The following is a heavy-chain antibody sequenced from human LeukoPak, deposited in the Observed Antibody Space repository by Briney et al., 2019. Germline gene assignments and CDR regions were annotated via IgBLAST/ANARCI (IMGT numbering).Heavy chain of an antibody. Sequence: GASVTVSCTASGYTFTNYGISWERQAPGQGLEWMGWISAYNGNTNYAQKFQGRVTMTTDTSTSTAYMELRSLRSDDTAVYYCARDRDYGDYNTQDLFVYWGQGTLVTVSS. J-gene: IGHJ4*02. D-gene: IGHD4-17*01. CDR2: ISAYNGNT. CDR3: ARDRDYGDYNTQDLFVY. CDR1: GYTFTNYG. V-gene: IGHV1-18*01.